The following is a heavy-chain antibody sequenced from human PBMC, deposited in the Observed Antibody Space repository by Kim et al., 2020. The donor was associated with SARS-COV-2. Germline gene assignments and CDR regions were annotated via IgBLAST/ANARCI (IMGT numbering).Heavy chain of an antibody. CDR2: IYHSGST. CDR1: GGSISSSNW. D-gene: IGHD6-25*01. J-gene: IGHJ5*02. Sequence: SETLSLTCAVSGGSISSSNWWSWVRQPPGKGLEWIGEIYHSGSTNYNPSLKSRVTISVDKSKNQFSLKLSSVTAADTAVYYCARARSDSENWFDPWGQGTLVTVSS. V-gene: IGHV4-4*02. CDR3: ARARSDSENWFDP.